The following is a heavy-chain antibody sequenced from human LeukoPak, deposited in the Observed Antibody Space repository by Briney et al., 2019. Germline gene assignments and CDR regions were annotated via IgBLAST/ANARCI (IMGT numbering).Heavy chain of an antibody. CDR2: IYYTGST. CDR3: AKTGDVYYYYYYMDV. V-gene: IGHV4-31*03. CDR1: GGSISSGGYY. J-gene: IGHJ6*03. D-gene: IGHD1-1*01. Sequence: SQTLSLTCTVSGGSISSGGYYWSWVRQHRGKGLEWIVYIYYTGSTYYNPSLKIRVTISVDTSKNQFSLKLSSVTAADTAVYYCAKTGDVYYYYYYMDVWGKGTTVTVSS.